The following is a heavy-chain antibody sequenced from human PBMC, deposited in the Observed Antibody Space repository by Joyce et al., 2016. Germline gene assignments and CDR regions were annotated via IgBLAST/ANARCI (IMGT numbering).Heavy chain of an antibody. CDR3: ARGGISYYYAMDV. J-gene: IGHJ6*02. Sequence: QLVESGGGVVKPGGSLRLSCESSGFTFSRSSMSWFRQAPGKGLEWVAAMSGTSYYIFHAETVRGRFTVSRDNAKKTLYLQMNSLRAEDSAVFYCARGGISYYYAMDVWGQGTTVTVSS. D-gene: IGHD3-16*01. CDR2: MSGTSYYI. V-gene: IGHV3-21*01. CDR1: GFTFSRSS.